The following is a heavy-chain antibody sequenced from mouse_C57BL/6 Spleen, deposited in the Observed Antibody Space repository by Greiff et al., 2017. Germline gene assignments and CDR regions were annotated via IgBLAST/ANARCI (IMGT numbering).Heavy chain of an antibody. CDR1: GYTFTSYW. J-gene: IGHJ2*01. CDR3: AIGGITTVVATDYFDY. Sequence: QVQLQQPGAELVKPGASVKVSCKASGYTFTSYWMHWVKQRPGQGLEWIGRIHPSDSDTNYNQKFKGKATLTVEKSSSTAYMQLSSLTSEDSAVYYCAIGGITTVVATDYFDYWGQGTTLTVSS. V-gene: IGHV1-74*01. CDR2: IHPSDSDT. D-gene: IGHD1-1*01.